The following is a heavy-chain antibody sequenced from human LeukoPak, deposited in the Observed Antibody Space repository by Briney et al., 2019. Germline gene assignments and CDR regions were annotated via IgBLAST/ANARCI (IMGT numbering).Heavy chain of an antibody. CDR3: ARPQAADYYGSGSYYSD. V-gene: IGHV1-8*01. Sequence: ASVKVPCKASGYTFTSYDINWVRQATGQGLEWMGWMNPNSGDTGYAQKFQGRVTMTRNTSISTAYMELSSLRSEDTAVYYCARPQAADYYGSGSYYSDWGQGTLVTVSS. D-gene: IGHD3-10*01. CDR2: MNPNSGDT. CDR1: GYTFTSYD. J-gene: IGHJ4*02.